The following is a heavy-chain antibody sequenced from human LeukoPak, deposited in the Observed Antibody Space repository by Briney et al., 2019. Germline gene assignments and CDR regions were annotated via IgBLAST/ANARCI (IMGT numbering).Heavy chain of an antibody. Sequence: PGGSLRLSCAGSGFTFSTNAMGWVRQAPGEGLEWVSSIKGGGGDPFYADSVGGRFTISRDKSKNTLYLQLNSLRAEDTAVYFCAQGGHDYNPFYCWGQGTLVTVSS. CDR1: GFTFSTNA. CDR2: IKGGGGDP. D-gene: IGHD4-11*01. V-gene: IGHV3-23*01. CDR3: AQGGHDYNPFYC. J-gene: IGHJ4*02.